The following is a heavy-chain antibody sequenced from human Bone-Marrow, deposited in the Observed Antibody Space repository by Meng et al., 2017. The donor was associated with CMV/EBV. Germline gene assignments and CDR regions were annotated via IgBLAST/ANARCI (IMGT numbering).Heavy chain of an antibody. CDR1: GFTFSSYG. CDR3: AKDRVGATGY. CDR2: IRYDGSNK. Sequence: GGSLRLSCAASGFTFSSYGMHWVRQAPGKGLEWVAFIRYDGSNKYYADSVKGRFTISRDNSKNTLYLQMNSLRAEDTAVYYCAKDRVGATGYWGQGTLGTVSS. V-gene: IGHV3-30*02. J-gene: IGHJ4*02. D-gene: IGHD1-26*01.